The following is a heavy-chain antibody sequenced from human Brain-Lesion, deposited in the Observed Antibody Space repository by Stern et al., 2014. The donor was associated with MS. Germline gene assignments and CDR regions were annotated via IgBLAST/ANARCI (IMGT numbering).Heavy chain of an antibody. CDR1: GGSISSSRFF. Sequence: QVQLVESGPGLVKPSESLSLICTVSGGSISSSRFFWGRLPPPPGLGLMGVGSNPFSRGTYSSPSHRSRVTISADTSKNHFSLMLSSMTAADTAVYFCARHSSSWSNPYDFDYWGQGTLVTVSS. CDR3: ARHSSSWSNPYDFDY. CDR2: NPFSRGT. J-gene: IGHJ4*02. V-gene: IGHV4-39*01. D-gene: IGHD6-13*01.